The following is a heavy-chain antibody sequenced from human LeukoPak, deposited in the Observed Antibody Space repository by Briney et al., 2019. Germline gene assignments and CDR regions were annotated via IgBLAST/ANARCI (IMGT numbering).Heavy chain of an antibody. V-gene: IGHV3-23*01. J-gene: IGHJ4*02. CDR3: ARAHTKYVDVVATNY. CDR1: GFTFSSYA. CDR2: VSNSGATT. D-gene: IGHD5-12*01. Sequence: SCKASGFTFSSYAMSWVRQPPGKGLEWVSAVSNSGATTYYADSVKGRFTISRDNSKNTLFLQMNSLRAEDTAVYYCARAHTKYVDVVATNYWGQGTLVTVSS.